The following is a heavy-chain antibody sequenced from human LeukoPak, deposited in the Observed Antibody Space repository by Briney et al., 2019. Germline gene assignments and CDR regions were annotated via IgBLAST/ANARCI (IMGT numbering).Heavy chain of an antibody. V-gene: IGHV1-46*01. CDR3: ARVSPWELFDY. Sequence: ASVKVSCKASGYTFTSYYMHWVRQAPGQGLEWMGIINPSGGSTSYAQKFQGRVTMTRDTSTSTVYMELNSLRSEDTAVYYCARVSPWELFDYWGQGTLVTVSS. CDR2: INPSGGST. CDR1: GYTFTSYY. D-gene: IGHD1-26*01. J-gene: IGHJ4*02.